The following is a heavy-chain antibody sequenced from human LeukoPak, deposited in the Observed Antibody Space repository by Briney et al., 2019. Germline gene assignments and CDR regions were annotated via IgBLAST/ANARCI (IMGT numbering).Heavy chain of an antibody. CDR1: GFTVNSYW. D-gene: IGHD2-2*01. CDR2: INTDGSTT. Sequence: GGSLRLSCAASGFTVNSYWMQWVRQAPGKGLVWVSRINTDGSTTRYADSVKGRFTISKDSAKNTLYLQMNSLRAEDTAFYYCAREGYCSRTSCYPDYWGQGALVTVSS. V-gene: IGHV3-74*01. J-gene: IGHJ4*02. CDR3: AREGYCSRTSCYPDY.